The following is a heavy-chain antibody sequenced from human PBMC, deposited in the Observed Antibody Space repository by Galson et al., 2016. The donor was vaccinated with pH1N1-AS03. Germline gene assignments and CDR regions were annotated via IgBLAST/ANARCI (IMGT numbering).Heavy chain of an antibody. CDR1: GGSISSGGYS. J-gene: IGHJ6*02. V-gene: IGHV4-30-2*01. D-gene: IGHD3-10*01. CDR2: IYHTGST. CDR3: ARERISLVRGSFYYYGMDV. Sequence: TLSLPCAVSGGSISSGGYSWSWIRQPPGKGLEWIGYIYHTGSTYYNPSLQSRVPISVDRSKNHFSLKLTSVTAADTAVYYCARERISLVRGSFYYYGMDVWGQGTTVTVSS.